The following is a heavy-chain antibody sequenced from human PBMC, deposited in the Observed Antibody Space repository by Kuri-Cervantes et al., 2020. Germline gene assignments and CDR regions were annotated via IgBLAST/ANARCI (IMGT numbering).Heavy chain of an antibody. V-gene: IGHV3-33*01. CDR2: IWYDGSNK. CDR1: GFTFSSYG. D-gene: IGHD3-10*01. CDR3: ARGAFLPRGVIGY. Sequence: GGSLRLSCAASGFTFSSYGTHWVRQAPGKGLEWVAVIWYDGSNKYYADSVKGRFTISRDNSKNTLYLQMNSLRAEDTAVYYCARGAFLPRGVIGYWGQGTLVTVSS. J-gene: IGHJ4*02.